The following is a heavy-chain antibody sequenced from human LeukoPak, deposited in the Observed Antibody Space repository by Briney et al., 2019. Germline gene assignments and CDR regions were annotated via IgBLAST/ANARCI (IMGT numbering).Heavy chain of an antibody. CDR2: IYYSGST. J-gene: IGHJ5*02. CDR1: GGSFSGYY. Sequence: SETLFLTCAVYGGSFSGYYWGWIRQPPGKGLEWIGNIYYSGSTYYNPSLKSRVTISVDTSNNQFSLKLSSVTAADTAVYYCARVVVPGWFDPWGQGTLVTVSS. CDR3: ARVVVPGWFDP. V-gene: IGHV4-34*01. D-gene: IGHD2-15*01.